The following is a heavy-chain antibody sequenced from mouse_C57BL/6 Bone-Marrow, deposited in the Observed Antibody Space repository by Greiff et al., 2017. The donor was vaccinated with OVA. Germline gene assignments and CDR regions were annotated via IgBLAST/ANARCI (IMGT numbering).Heavy chain of an antibody. CDR3: ATSRVTTRERDYYAMDY. D-gene: IGHD2-2*01. CDR2: IWRGGST. J-gene: IGHJ4*01. CDR1: GFALTSYG. V-gene: IGHV2-5*01. Sequence: QVQLQQSGPGLVQPSQSLSITCTVSGFALTSYGVHWVRQSPGKGLEWLGVIWRGGSTDYNAAFMSRLSITKDNSKSQVFFKMNSLQADDTAIYYCATSRVTTRERDYYAMDYWGQGTSVTVSS.